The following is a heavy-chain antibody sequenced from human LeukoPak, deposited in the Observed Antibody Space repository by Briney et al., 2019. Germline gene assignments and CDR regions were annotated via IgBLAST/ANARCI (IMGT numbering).Heavy chain of an antibody. V-gene: IGHV1-8*01. CDR3: AREGNTYCGGDCYSDY. CDR1: GYTFTSYD. D-gene: IGHD2-21*02. Sequence: ASVKVSCKASGYTFTSYDINWVRQATGQGLERMGWMNPNGGNTGYAQKFQGRVTMTRNTSISTAYMELSSLRSEDTAVYYCAREGNTYCGGDCYSDYWGQGTLVTVSS. CDR2: MNPNGGNT. J-gene: IGHJ4*02.